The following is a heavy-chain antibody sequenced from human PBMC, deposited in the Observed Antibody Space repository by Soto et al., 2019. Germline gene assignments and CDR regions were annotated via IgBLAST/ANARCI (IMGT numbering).Heavy chain of an antibody. D-gene: IGHD3-22*01. V-gene: IGHV1-69*13. CDR3: AGDKSPYYYDSGGYPYYFTY. J-gene: IGHJ4*02. Sequence: SVKVSCKASGGTFSSYAISWVRPAPGQGLEWMGGIIPIFGTANYAQKFQGRVTITADESKSTAYMELSSLRSEDTAVYYGAGDKSPYYYDSGGYPYYFTYRRQGPLVTVSS. CDR2: IIPIFGTA. CDR1: GGTFSSYA.